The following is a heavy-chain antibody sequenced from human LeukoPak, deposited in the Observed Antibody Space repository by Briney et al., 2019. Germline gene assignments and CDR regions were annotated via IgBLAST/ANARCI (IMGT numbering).Heavy chain of an antibody. CDR1: GYTFTSYY. D-gene: IGHD3-3*01. V-gene: IGHV1-8*02. CDR2: MNPNSGNT. J-gene: IGHJ4*02. CDR3: ARQTDFWSGYYL. Sequence: ASVKVSCKASGYTFTSYYMHWVRQATGQGLEWMGWMNPNSGNTGYAQKFQGRVTMTRNTSISTAYIELSSLRSEDTAVYYCARQTDFWSGYYLWGQGTLVTVSS.